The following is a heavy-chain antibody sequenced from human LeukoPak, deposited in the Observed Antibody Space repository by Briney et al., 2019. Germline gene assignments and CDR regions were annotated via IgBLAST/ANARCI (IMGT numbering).Heavy chain of an antibody. CDR1: GFTFSSYG. CDR3: ARDSALYYFDY. V-gene: IGHV3-30*03. Sequence: GGSLRLSCAASGFTFSSYGMHWVRQAPGKGLEWVAVISYDGSNKYYADSVKGRFTISRDNSKNTLYLQMNSLRAEDTAEYYCARDSALYYFDYWGQGTLVTVSS. CDR2: ISYDGSNK. J-gene: IGHJ4*02. D-gene: IGHD3-10*01.